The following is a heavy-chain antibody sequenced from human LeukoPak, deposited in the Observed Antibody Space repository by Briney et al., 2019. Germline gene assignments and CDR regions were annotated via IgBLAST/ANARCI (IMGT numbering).Heavy chain of an antibody. CDR2: IKQDGSEK. CDR3: ARRGRSGTNGGGSDYYYGMDV. CDR1: GFTFSSYW. J-gene: IGHJ6*02. D-gene: IGHD3-3*01. V-gene: IGHV3-7*01. Sequence: GGSLRLSCAASGFTFSSYWMSWVRQAPGKGLEWVANIKQDGSEKYYVDSVKGRFTISRDNAKNSLYLQMNSLRAEDTAVYYCARRGRSGTNGGGSDYYYGMDVWGQGTTVTVSS.